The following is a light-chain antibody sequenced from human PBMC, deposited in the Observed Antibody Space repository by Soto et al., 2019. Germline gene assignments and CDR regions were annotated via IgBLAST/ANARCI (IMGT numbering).Light chain of an antibody. V-gene: IGKV3-11*01. J-gene: IGKJ5*01. CDR3: QQRRSWPIT. CDR2: DAS. Sequence: EIVLTQSPATLSLSVGERATLSCRASQSVDSYLAWYQQKPGQAPRLLIYDASNRATGIPARFSGSGSETGFTLTISSLEPEDFAVYYCQQRRSWPITFGQGTRLEIK. CDR1: QSVDSY.